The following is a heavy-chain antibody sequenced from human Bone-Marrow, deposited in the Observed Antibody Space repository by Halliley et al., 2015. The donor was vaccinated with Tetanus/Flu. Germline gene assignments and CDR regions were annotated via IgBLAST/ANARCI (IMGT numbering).Heavy chain of an antibody. D-gene: IGHD3-3*01. CDR1: GGFIRSGGYY. V-gene: IGHV4-31*03. J-gene: IGHJ5*02. Sequence: TLSLTCTVSGGFIRSGGYYWSWIRQHPGEGLEWIGNIYYSGSTYYNPSLKSRVTISVDTSKNQFSLKLSSVTAADTAVYYCARGVGNNWFDPWGQGTLVTVSS. CDR2: IYYSGST. CDR3: ARGVGNNWFDP.